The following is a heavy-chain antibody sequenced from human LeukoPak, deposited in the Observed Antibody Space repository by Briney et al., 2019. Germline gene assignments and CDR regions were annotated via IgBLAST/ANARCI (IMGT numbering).Heavy chain of an antibody. Sequence: GALRLSCAAAGFTFSSYGMHWVRQAPGKGLEWVAVIWYDGSNKYYADSVKGRFTISRDNSKNTLYLQMNSLRAEDTAVYYCARGPGDSSSWYGIYYYYMDVWGKGTTVTVSS. V-gene: IGHV3-33*01. J-gene: IGHJ6*03. CDR3: ARGPGDSSSWYGIYYYYMDV. CDR2: IWYDGSNK. D-gene: IGHD6-13*01. CDR1: GFTFSSYG.